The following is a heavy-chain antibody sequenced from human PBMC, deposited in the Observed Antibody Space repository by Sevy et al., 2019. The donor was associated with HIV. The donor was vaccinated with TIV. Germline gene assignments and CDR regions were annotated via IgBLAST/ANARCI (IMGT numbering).Heavy chain of an antibody. D-gene: IGHD6-19*01. CDR1: GGTFSSYA. Sequence: ASVKVSCKASGGTFSSYAISWVRQAPGQGLEWMGGIIPIFGTANYAQKFQGRVTITADKSTSTAYMELSSLRSEDTAVYYCAREEIAVAGTGDGFDIWGQGTMVTVSS. V-gene: IGHV1-69*06. CDR3: AREEIAVAGTGDGFDI. J-gene: IGHJ3*02. CDR2: IIPIFGTA.